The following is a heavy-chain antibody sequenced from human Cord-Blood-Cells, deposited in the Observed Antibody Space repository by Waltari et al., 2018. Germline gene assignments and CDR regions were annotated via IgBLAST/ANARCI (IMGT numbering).Heavy chain of an antibody. CDR2: IYPGDSDT. CDR1: GYSFTSYW. J-gene: IGHJ5*02. CDR3: ARPYCSGGSCYNWFDP. Sequence: EVQLVQSGAEVKKPGESLKISCKGSGYSFTSYWIGWVRQIPGEGLEWMGIIYPGDSDTRYSPSFPGQVTISADTSISTAYLQWSSLKASDTAMYYCARPYCSGGSCYNWFDPWGQGTLVTVSS. V-gene: IGHV5-51*01. D-gene: IGHD2-15*01.